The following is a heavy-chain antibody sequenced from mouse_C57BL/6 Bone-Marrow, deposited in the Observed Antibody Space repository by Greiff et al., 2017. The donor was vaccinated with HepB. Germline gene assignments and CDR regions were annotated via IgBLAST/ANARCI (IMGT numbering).Heavy chain of an antibody. CDR3: ARYNYYAMDY. J-gene: IGHJ4*01. V-gene: IGHV1-81*01. CDR2: IYPRSGNT. CDR1: GYTFTSYG. Sequence: QVQLQQPGAELARPGASVKLSCKASGYTFTSYGISWVKQRTGQGLEWIGEIYPRSGNTYYNEKFKGKATLTADKSSSTAYMELRSLTSEDSAVYFCARYNYYAMDYWGQGTSVTVSS.